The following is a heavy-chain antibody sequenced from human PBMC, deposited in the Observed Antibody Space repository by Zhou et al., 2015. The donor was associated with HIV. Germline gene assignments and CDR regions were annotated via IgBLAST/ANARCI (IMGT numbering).Heavy chain of an antibody. D-gene: IGHD3-10*01. CDR2: IIPIFGTA. CDR1: VYTFSGYY. V-gene: IGHV1-69*01. Sequence: QVQLVQSGAEVKKPGASVKVSCKASVYTFSGYYMHWVRQAPGQGLEWMGGIIPIFGTANYAQKFQGRVTITADESTSTAYMELSSLRSEDTAVYYCARERVMVRGVHTYYFDYWGQGTLVTVSS. CDR3: ARERVMVRGVHTYYFDY. J-gene: IGHJ4*02.